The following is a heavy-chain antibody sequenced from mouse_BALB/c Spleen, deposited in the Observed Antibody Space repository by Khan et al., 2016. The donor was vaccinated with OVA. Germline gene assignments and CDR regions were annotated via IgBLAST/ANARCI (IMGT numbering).Heavy chain of an antibody. CDR1: GYTFADSG. CDR2: ISTYYGNI. D-gene: IGHD2-3*01. J-gene: IGHJ3*01. V-gene: IGHV1S137*01. CDR3: TRDGIAEFTY. Sequence: VQLQQSGPEPVRPGASVKISCKGSGYTFADSGMHWVRQSHAKSLEWIGVISTYYGNIKYNQKFEGRATMTVDTSSSTAYLELARLTSEDSAVFFCTRDGIAEFTYGGQGTLVTVSA.